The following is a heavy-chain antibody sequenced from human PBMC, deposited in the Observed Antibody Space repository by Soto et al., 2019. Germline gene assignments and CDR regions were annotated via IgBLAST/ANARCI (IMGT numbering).Heavy chain of an antibody. CDR2: IIPIFGTA. D-gene: IGHD5-18*01. J-gene: IGHJ5*02. CDR3: EREGTGVDTEIGWFEP. V-gene: IGHV1-69*06. Sequence: SVKVSCKASGGTFSSYAISWVRQAPGQGLEWMGGIIPIFGTANYAQKFQGRVTITADKSTSTAYMELSSLRSEDTAVYYCEREGTGVDTEIGWFEPWGQGTLVTV. CDR1: GGTFSSYA.